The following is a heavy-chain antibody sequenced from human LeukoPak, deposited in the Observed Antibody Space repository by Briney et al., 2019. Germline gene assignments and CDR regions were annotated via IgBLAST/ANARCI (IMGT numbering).Heavy chain of an antibody. D-gene: IGHD6-19*01. CDR1: GYTFTGYY. CDR2: INPNSGVT. V-gene: IGHV1-2*02. J-gene: IGHJ4*02. CDR3: ARGQQWLEAFDY. Sequence: GASVKVSCKASGYTFTGYYIHWVRQAPGQGLEWMGWINPNSGVTHYPQKFQGRVTMTRDTSIRTACMEVSSLRSDDTAVYYCARGQQWLEAFDYWGLGTLVTVSS.